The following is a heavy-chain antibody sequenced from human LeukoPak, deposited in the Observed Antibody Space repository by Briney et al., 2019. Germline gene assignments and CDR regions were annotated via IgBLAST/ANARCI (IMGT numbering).Heavy chain of an antibody. CDR1: GDSISSGDYY. Sequence: PSQTLSLTCTVSGDSISSGDYYWSWIRQPAGKGLEWIGRISSSGSTNYNPSLKSRVTISVDTSKNQFSLKLSSVTAADTAVYFCARGPYSYDSSGAFDIWGQGTMVTVSS. J-gene: IGHJ3*02. D-gene: IGHD3-22*01. V-gene: IGHV4-61*02. CDR2: ISSSGST. CDR3: ARGPYSYDSSGAFDI.